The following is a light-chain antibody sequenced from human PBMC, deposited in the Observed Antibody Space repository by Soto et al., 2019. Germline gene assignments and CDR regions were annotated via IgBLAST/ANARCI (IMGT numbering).Light chain of an antibody. J-gene: IGLJ1*01. Sequence: QSVLTQPASVSGSPGQSITISCTGTISNVGSYKLVSWYQQHPGKAPKLMIFEVNKRPSGVSNRFSGSKSGNTASLTISGLKVEDEADYYCCSSGGSPTYVFGTGTRSPS. V-gene: IGLV2-23*02. CDR3: CSSGGSPTYV. CDR2: EVN. CDR1: ISNVGSYKL.